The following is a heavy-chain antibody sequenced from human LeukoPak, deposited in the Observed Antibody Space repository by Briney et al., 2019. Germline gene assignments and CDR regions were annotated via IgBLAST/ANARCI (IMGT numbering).Heavy chain of an antibody. CDR1: GFTFSGYV. CDR3: VKNHERGRYDSFDM. Sequence: GGSLRLSCAASGFTFSGYVMTWVRQPPGKGLQWVADISGSGGSTYYADSVKGRFSISRDNSKNMLYLQLDSLRAEDTAVYYCVKNHERGRYDSFDMWTQGSWVTVSS. D-gene: IGHD3-16*02. CDR2: ISGSGGST. J-gene: IGHJ3*02. V-gene: IGHV3-23*01.